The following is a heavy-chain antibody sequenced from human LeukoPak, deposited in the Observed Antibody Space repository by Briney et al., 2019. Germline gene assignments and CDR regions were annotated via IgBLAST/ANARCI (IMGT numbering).Heavy chain of an antibody. CDR1: GFTFSTYA. CDR2: IGGGGAYT. D-gene: IGHD2-2*01. Sequence: GGSLRLSCAASGFTFSTYAMSWVRQAPGKGLEWVSAIGGGGAYTNYADSVKGRFAISRDNSKNTLYLQMNSLRAEDTAVYYCTKDQYSGTPVVHDYWGQGTLVTVSS. CDR3: TKDQYSGTPVVHDY. J-gene: IGHJ4*02. V-gene: IGHV3-23*01.